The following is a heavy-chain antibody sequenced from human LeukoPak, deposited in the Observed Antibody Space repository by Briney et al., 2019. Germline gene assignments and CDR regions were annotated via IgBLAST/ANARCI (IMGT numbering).Heavy chain of an antibody. CDR2: INHSGST. CDR1: GGSFSGYY. D-gene: IGHD4-11*01. Sequence: PSETLSLTCAVYGGSFSGYYWSWIRQPPGKGLEWIGEINHSGSTNYNPSLKSRVTISVDTSKNQFSLKLSSVTAADTAVYYCARETTVTCNFDYWGQGTLVTVSS. J-gene: IGHJ4*02. V-gene: IGHV4-34*01. CDR3: ARETTVTCNFDY.